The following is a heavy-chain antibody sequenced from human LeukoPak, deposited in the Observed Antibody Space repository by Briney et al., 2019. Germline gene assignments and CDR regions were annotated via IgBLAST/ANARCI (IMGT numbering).Heavy chain of an antibody. Sequence: PGGSLRLSCEASGFDFSRDSMNWVRQAPGKGLEWVAFISYSGNSIYYADSMKGRFTISRDNTKNLLYLHMSSLRAEDTAVYYCAGDNIENGDLDYLDSWGQGTLVTVSS. V-gene: IGHV3-48*04. CDR1: GFDFSRDS. CDR2: ISYSGNSI. J-gene: IGHJ4*02. D-gene: IGHD4-17*01. CDR3: AGDNIENGDLDYLDS.